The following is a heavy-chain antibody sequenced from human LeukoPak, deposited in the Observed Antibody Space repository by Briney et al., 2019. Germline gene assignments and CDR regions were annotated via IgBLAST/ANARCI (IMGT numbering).Heavy chain of an antibody. J-gene: IGHJ5*02. CDR2: IRSNSDGGTI. D-gene: IGHD3-22*01. Sequence: GGSLRLSCAPSGFTFSNAWMNWVRQAPGKGLEWVGRIRSNSDGGTIDYAAPVKGRFTLSRDDSKTTLYLQVNSLQTEDTAVYYCATDFYDSTWGQGTLVTVSS. CDR3: ATDFYDST. V-gene: IGHV3-15*07. CDR1: GFTFSNAW.